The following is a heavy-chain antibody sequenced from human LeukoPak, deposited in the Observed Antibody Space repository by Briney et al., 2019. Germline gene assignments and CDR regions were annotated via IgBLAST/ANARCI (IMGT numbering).Heavy chain of an antibody. Sequence: PGGSLRLSCAASGLTFSSYAMSWVRQAPGKGLEWVSAISGSGGSTYYADSVKGRFTISRDNSKNTLYLQMNSLRAEDTAVYYCAKAPTAINWFDPWGQGTLVTVSS. V-gene: IGHV3-23*01. CDR2: ISGSGGST. CDR1: GLTFSSYA. D-gene: IGHD5-18*01. J-gene: IGHJ5*02. CDR3: AKAPTAINWFDP.